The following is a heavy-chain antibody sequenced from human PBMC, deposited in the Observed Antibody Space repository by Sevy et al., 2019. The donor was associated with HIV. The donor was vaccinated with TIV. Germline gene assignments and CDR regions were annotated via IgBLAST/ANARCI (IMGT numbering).Heavy chain of an antibody. D-gene: IGHD3-9*01. CDR2: ISSSGSTI. CDR3: ARDGYNYEILTGYYPNPHYGMDV. Sequence: GGSLRLSCAASGFTFSDYYMSWIRQAPGKGLEWVSYISSSGSTIYYADSVKGPFTISRDNAKNSLYLQMNSLRAEDTAVYYVARDGYNYEILTGYYPNPHYGMDVWGQGTTVTVSS. V-gene: IGHV3-11*01. J-gene: IGHJ6*02. CDR1: GFTFSDYY.